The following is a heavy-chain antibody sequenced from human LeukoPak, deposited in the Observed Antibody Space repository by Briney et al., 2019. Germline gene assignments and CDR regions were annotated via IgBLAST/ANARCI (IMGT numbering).Heavy chain of an antibody. Sequence: GGSLRLSCAASGFTFSSYAMSWVRQAPGKGLEWVSAISGSGGSTYYADSVKGRFTISRDNSKNTLYLQMNSLRAEDTAVYYCARGYCSSTSCPADYWGQGTLVTVSS. CDR2: ISGSGGST. J-gene: IGHJ4*02. CDR1: GFTFSSYA. CDR3: ARGYCSSTSCPADY. D-gene: IGHD2-2*01. V-gene: IGHV3-23*01.